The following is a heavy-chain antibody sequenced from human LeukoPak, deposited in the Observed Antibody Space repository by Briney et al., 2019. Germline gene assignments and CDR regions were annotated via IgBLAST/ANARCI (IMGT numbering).Heavy chain of an antibody. CDR1: GYTFITYY. CDR3: ARNVGSGFDY. Sequence: ASVKVSCKASGYTFITYYIHWVRQAPGQGLEWLGFIDPNGGNTNYAQKFQGRVTMTRDTSTTTVYMEMSSLRSEDTAVYYCARNVGSGFDYWGQGALVTVSS. CDR2: IDPNGGNT. D-gene: IGHD1-1*01. V-gene: IGHV1-46*01. J-gene: IGHJ4*02.